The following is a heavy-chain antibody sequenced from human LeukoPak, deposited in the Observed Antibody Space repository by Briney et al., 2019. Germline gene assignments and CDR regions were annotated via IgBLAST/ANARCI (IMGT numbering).Heavy chain of an antibody. J-gene: IGHJ6*03. CDR1: GFTFSSYG. V-gene: IGHV3-30*02. CDR2: IRYDGSNK. CDR3: ARSPTVTTYGGFVAYYMDV. Sequence: PGGSLRLSCAASGFTFSSYGMHWVRQAPGKGLEWVAFIRYDGSNKYYADSVKGRFTISRDNAKNSLYLQMNSLRAEDTAVYYCARSPTVTTYGGFVAYYMDVWGKGTTVTVSS. D-gene: IGHD4-17*01.